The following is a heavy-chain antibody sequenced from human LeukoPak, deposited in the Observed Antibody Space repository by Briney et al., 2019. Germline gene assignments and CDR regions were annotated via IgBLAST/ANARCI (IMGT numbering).Heavy chain of an antibody. CDR2: IIPIFGTA. V-gene: IGHV1-69*06. J-gene: IGHJ5*02. Sequence: SVKVSCKASGGTFSSYAISWVRQAPGQGLEWMGGIIPIFGTANYAQKFQGRVTITADKSTSTAYMELSSLRSEDTAIYYCARDNSVGDNAWWFDPWGQGTLVTVSS. CDR3: ARDNSVGDNAWWFDP. D-gene: IGHD1-26*01. CDR1: GGTFSSYA.